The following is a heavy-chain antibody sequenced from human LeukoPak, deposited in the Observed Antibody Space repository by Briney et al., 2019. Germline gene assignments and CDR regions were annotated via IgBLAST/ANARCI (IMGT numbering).Heavy chain of an antibody. CDR2: IYYSEGT. J-gene: IGHJ4*02. Sequence: PSETLSLTCTVSGDSISSRSYYWGWIRQPPGKGLEWIGSIYYSEGTYYNPSLKSRVTISIDTSKNQFSLKLNSVTAADTAVYYCARGRYCSGRSCYGPPDYWGQGVLVTVSS. CDR3: ARGRYCSGRSCYGPPDY. D-gene: IGHD2-15*01. V-gene: IGHV4-39*07. CDR1: GDSISSRSYY.